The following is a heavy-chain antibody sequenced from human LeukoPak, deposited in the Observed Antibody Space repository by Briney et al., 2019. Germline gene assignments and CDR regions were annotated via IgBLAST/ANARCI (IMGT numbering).Heavy chain of an antibody. CDR2: ISSDGNSK. CDR1: GFTFNNYA. CDR3: ARDGSIIAAGTIDY. J-gene: IGHJ4*02. D-gene: IGHD6-25*01. Sequence: PGGSLRLSCAASGFTFNNYAMHWVRQAPGKGLEWVAVISSDGNSKFYADSVRGRFTISRDNSKNTLSLQMNSLRAEDAAVYYCARDGSIIAAGTIDYWGQGTLVTVSS. V-gene: IGHV3-30-3*01.